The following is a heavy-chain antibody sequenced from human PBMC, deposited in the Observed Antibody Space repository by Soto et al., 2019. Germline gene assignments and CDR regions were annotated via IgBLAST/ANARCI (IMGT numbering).Heavy chain of an antibody. Sequence: VQLVESGGGVVQPGRSLRLSCAASGFPFSDYAMHWVRQAPGKGLEWVAVVSHDGRNTHYADSVKGRFTISRDRSKDTVSLEMTSLRAEDTAVYYCAKGGRQWVLTSDFNYWGQGALVTVSS. CDR2: VSHDGRNT. D-gene: IGHD1-26*01. V-gene: IGHV3-30*18. J-gene: IGHJ4*02. CDR1: GFPFSDYA. CDR3: AKGGRQWVLTSDFNY.